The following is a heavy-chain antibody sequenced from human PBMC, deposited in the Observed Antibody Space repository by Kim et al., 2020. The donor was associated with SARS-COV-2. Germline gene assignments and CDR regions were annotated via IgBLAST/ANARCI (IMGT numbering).Heavy chain of an antibody. V-gene: IGHV3-15*01. Sequence: GGSLRLSCAASGFTFSNAWMNWVRQAPGRGLEWVGRIKSKANGGTTAYAAPVKGRFTISRDDSKNTLYLQMNSLRTEDTAVYYCTAVVGKKCAGGCYFGVWGQGKTVTVSS. J-gene: IGHJ3*01. CDR3: TAVVGKKCAGGCYFGV. CDR1: GFTFSNAW. D-gene: IGHD2-15*01. CDR2: IKSKANGGTT.